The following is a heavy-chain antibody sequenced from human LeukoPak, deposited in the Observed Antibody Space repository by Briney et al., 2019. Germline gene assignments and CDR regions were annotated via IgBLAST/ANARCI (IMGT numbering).Heavy chain of an antibody. J-gene: IGHJ4*02. V-gene: IGHV4-34*01. Sequence: SETLSLTCAVYGGSFSGYYWSWIRQPPGKGLEWIGEINHSGSTNYNPSLKSRVTISVDTSKNQFSLKLSSVTAADTAVYYCARGGSRRGYSYGLSYFDYWGQGTLVTVSS. D-gene: IGHD5-18*01. CDR3: ARGGSRRGYSYGLSYFDY. CDR2: INHSGST. CDR1: GGSFSGYY.